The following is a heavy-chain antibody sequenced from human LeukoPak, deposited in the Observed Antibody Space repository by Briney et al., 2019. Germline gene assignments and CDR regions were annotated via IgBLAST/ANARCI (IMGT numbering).Heavy chain of an antibody. CDR2: INPNSGGT. Sequence: ASVKVSCKASGYTFTGYYMHWVRQAPGQGLEWMGWINPNSGGTNYAQKFQGRVTMTRDTSISTAYMELSRLRADATAVYYCASGPEEMIVVVINWGQGTLVTVSS. CDR3: ASGPEEMIVVVIN. CDR1: GYTFTGYY. V-gene: IGHV1-2*02. D-gene: IGHD3-22*01. J-gene: IGHJ4*02.